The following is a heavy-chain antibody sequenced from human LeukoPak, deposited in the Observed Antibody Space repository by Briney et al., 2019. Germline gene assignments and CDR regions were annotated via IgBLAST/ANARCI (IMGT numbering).Heavy chain of an antibody. CDR3: ARDQGSSWATLDN. CDR2: VNWNGGST. J-gene: IGHJ4*02. CDR1: GFTFDDYG. D-gene: IGHD6-13*01. Sequence: RTGGSLRLSCAASGFTFDDYGMSWVRQAPGKGLEWVSGVNWNGGSTGYADSVKGRFTISRDNAKNSLYLQMNSLRAEDTALYYCARDQGSSWATLDNWGQGTLVTVSS. V-gene: IGHV3-20*04.